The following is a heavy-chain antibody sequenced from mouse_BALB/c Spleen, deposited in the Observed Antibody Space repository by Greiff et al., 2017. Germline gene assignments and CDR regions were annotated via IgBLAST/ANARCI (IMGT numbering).Heavy chain of an antibody. CDR3: ARGNRPFYAMDY. J-gene: IGHJ4*01. CDR2: ISDGGSYT. Sequence: DVKLVESGGGLVKPGGSLKLSCAASGFTFSDYYMYWVRQTPEKRLEWVATISDGGSYTYYPDGVKGRFTISRDNAKNNLYLQMSSLKSEDTAMYYCARGNRPFYAMDYWGQGTSVTVSS. D-gene: IGHD2-14*01. V-gene: IGHV5-4*02. CDR1: GFTFSDYY.